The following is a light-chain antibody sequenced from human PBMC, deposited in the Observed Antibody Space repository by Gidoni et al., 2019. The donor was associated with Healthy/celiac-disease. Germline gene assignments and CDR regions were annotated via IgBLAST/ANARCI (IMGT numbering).Light chain of an antibody. V-gene: IGKV3-11*01. CDR3: QQRGNWPPT. J-gene: IGKJ1*01. CDR1: QSVSSY. Sequence: ESVLTQSPATLSLSPGERATLSCSASQSVSSYLAWYQQNPGQAPRLLIYDASNRATGIPARFSGSVSGTDFTLTISSLEPEDFAVYYCQQRGNWPPTFGQXTKVEIK. CDR2: DAS.